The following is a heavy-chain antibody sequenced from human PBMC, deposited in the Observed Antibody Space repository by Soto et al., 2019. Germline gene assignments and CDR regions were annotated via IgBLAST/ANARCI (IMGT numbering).Heavy chain of an antibody. CDR2: IYYSGST. V-gene: IGHV4-59*01. D-gene: IGHD3-3*01. CDR1: GGSISSYY. CDR3: ARENYDFWSGGLDY. Sequence: LSLTCTVSGGSISSYYWSWIRQPPGKGLEWIGYIYYSGSTNYNPSLKSRVTISVDTSKNQFSLKLSSVTAADTAVYYCARENYDFWSGGLDYWGQGTLVTAPQ. J-gene: IGHJ4*02.